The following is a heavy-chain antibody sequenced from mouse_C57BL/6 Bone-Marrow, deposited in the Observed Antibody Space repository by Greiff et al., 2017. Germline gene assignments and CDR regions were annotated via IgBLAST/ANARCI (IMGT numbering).Heavy chain of an antibody. V-gene: IGHV1-81*01. CDR1: GYTFTSYG. J-gene: IGHJ2*01. CDR3: ARHGNFSYYFDY. Sequence: VQLQQSGAELARPGASVKLSCKASGYTFTSYGISWVKQRTGQGLEWIGEIYPRSGNTYYNEKFKGKATLTADKSSSTAYMELRSLTSEDSAVYFCARHGNFSYYFDYWGQGTTLTVSS. CDR2: IYPRSGNT. D-gene: IGHD2-1*01.